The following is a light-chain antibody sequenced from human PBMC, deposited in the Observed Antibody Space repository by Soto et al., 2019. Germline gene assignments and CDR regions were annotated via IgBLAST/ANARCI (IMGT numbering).Light chain of an antibody. CDR1: QSVSSSY. CDR3: QQYGSSPFT. Sequence: EIVLTQPPGTLSLSPGERATLSCRASQSVSSSYLAWYQQKPGQAPRLLIYGASSRAAGIPDRFSGSGSGTDFTLTISRLEPKDFEVYYCQQYGSSPFTFGGGTKVEFK. V-gene: IGKV3-20*01. CDR2: GAS. J-gene: IGKJ4*01.